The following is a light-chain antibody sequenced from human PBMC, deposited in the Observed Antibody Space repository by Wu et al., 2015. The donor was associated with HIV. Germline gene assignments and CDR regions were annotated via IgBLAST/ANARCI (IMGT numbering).Light chain of an antibody. V-gene: IGKV3-15*01. J-gene: IGKJ4*01. CDR1: QSVDNR. CDR2: GVS. Sequence: SVSPGERVTLSCTATQSVDNRLAWYQQRPGHSPRLLISGVSVRAAGVEDRVTGGGSGTAFTLTINNLEPEDVAVYFCQQYYYWPTFGGGTKVEIK. CDR3: QQYYYWPT.